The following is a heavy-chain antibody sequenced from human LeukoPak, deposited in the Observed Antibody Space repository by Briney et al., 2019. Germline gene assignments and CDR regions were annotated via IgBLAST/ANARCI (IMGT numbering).Heavy chain of an antibody. Sequence: ASVKVSCKASGGTFSSYAISWVRQAPGQGLEWMGGIIPIFGTANYTQKFQGRVTITADESTSTAYMELSSLRSEDTAVYYCARAGIAPAGTSSWFDPWGQGTLVTVSS. CDR1: GGTFSSYA. V-gene: IGHV1-69*13. J-gene: IGHJ5*02. CDR2: IIPIFGTA. D-gene: IGHD6-13*01. CDR3: ARAGIAPAGTSSWFDP.